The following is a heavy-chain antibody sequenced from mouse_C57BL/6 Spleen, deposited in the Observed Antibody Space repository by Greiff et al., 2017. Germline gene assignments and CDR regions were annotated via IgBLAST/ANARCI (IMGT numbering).Heavy chain of an antibody. CDR2: ISDGGSYT. CDR3: AREGGSSFAY. CDR1: GFTFSSYA. Sequence: EVKLVESGGGLVKPGGSLKLSCAASGFTFSSYAMSWVRQTPEKRLEWVATISDGGSYTYYPDNVKGRFTISRDNAKNNLYRQMSHLKSEDTAMYYCAREGGSSFAYWGQGTLVTVSA. J-gene: IGHJ3*01. V-gene: IGHV5-4*01.